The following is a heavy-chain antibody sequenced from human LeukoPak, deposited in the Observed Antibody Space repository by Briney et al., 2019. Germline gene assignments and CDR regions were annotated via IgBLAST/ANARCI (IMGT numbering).Heavy chain of an antibody. V-gene: IGHV4-59*01. CDR1: GERFTAYY. Sequence: SDTLSLTCTVSGERFTAYYWAWIRQSPEKGLEWIGYIYNYGSTKYEPSLKSRVSITEDTANNQFSLNLKSVTAADTAIYYCARGVGYGDSRHYDHWGPGLLVTVSS. CDR2: IYNYGST. D-gene: IGHD4-17*01. J-gene: IGHJ4*01. CDR3: ARGVGYGDSRHYDH.